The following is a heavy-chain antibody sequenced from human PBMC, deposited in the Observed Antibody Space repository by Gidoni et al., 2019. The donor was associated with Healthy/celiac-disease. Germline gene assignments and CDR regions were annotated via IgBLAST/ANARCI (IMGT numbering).Heavy chain of an antibody. J-gene: IGHJ6*02. CDR2: ISYDGRNK. CDR1: GFTFSSYA. Sequence: QVQLVESGGGVVQPGRSLRLSCAASGFTFSSYAMHWVRQAPGKGLEWVAVISYDGRNKYYADSVKGRFTISRDNSKNTLYLQMNSLRAEDTAVYYCARERSIAAAGRYYYGMDVWGQGTTVTVSS. D-gene: IGHD6-13*01. V-gene: IGHV3-30*04. CDR3: ARERSIAAAGRYYYGMDV.